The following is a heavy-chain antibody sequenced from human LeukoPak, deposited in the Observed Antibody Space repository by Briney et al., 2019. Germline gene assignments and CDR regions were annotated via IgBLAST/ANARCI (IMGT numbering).Heavy chain of an antibody. CDR3: TNTGTTGTTPYYFDY. J-gene: IGHJ4*02. CDR2: INHSGST. D-gene: IGHD1-1*01. CDR1: GGSFSGYY. V-gene: IGHV4-34*01. Sequence: SETLSLTCAVYGGSFSGYYWSWIRQPPGKGLEWIGEINHSGSTNYNPSLKSRVTISVDTSKNQFSLKPSSVTAADTAVYYCTNTGTTGTTPYYFDYWGQGTLVTVSS.